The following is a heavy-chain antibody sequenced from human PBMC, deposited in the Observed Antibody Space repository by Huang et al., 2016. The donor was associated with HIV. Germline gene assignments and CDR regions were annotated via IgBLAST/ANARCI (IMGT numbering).Heavy chain of an antibody. J-gene: IGHJ4*02. CDR3: IILDGDY. CDR2: IRNKANNYAT. D-gene: IGHD3-3*02. CDR1: GFNFNT. Sequence: EVQLVESGGGSVQPGGSMILSCAASGFNFNTMHWVRQASGKGLEWVGRIRNKANNYATAYAAAVRGRFTISRDDSRSTAELQMTSLRIEDTAVYYCIILDGDYWGLGILVTVSS. V-gene: IGHV3-73*01.